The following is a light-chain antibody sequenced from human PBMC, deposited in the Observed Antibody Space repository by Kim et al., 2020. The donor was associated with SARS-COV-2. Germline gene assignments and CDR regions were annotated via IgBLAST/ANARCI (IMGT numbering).Light chain of an antibody. J-gene: IGKJ5*01. V-gene: IGKV3-11*01. Sequence: LSLSRGEGASSSCRAHHSISSYLAWYQQPPGQPPRLIYYDTSDRAAGIAGWCSGRGSGTDFPVTSSSLAPEDFVVYYCQQRSNWIFGQGTRLEIK. CDR1: HSISSY. CDR3: QQRSNWI. CDR2: DTS.